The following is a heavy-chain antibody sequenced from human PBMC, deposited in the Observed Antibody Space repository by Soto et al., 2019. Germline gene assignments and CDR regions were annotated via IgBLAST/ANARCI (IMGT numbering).Heavy chain of an antibody. D-gene: IGHD3-10*01. CDR1: GDTFNFYT. Sequence: QVQLVQSGAEVKKPGSSVKVSCKASGDTFNFYTINWVRQAPGLGLEWMGRFNPILSFSNSALKFQGRVTITADKSTSTAYMVLSSLRSEDTARYYCATSFGSGSRAFDYWGQGALVTVSS. V-gene: IGHV1-69*02. CDR2: FNPILSFS. CDR3: ATSFGSGSRAFDY. J-gene: IGHJ4*02.